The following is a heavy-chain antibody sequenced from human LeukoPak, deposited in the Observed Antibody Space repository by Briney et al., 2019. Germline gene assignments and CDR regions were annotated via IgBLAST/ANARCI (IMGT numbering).Heavy chain of an antibody. V-gene: IGHV3-21*01. D-gene: IGHD6-13*01. CDR2: ISTTSSYM. J-gene: IGHJ4*02. Sequence: GGSLRLSGAASGFTFSSYTMNWVRQAPGRGLEWVSSISTTSSYMYYADSVKGRFTISRDNARNSLYLQMNSLRAEDTAVYYCAREYSSSIAYFDYWGQGTLVTVSS. CDR1: GFTFSSYT. CDR3: AREYSSSIAYFDY.